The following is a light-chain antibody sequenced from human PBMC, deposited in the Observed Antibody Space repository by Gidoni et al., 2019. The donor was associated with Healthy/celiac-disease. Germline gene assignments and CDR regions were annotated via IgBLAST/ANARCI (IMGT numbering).Light chain of an antibody. CDR2: AAS. CDR1: QSISSY. CDR3: QQSYSTPLT. J-gene: IGKJ5*01. Sequence: DIQMTQSPSSLSASVGDRVTTTCRASQSISSYLNWYQQKPGKAPKLLIYAASSLQSGVPSRFSGSGSGTDFTLTISRLQPEDFATYYCQQSYSTPLTFXQXTRLEIK. V-gene: IGKV1-39*01.